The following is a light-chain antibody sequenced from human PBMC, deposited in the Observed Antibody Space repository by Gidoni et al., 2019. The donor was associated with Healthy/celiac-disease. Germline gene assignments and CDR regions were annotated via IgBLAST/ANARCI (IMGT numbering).Light chain of an antibody. CDR2: DAS. J-gene: IGKJ1*01. CDR3: QQYDNLPRT. Sequence: DIQMTQSPSSLSASVGDRVTITCQASQDISNYLNWYQQKPGKAPKRLIYDASNLETGVPSRFSGSGSGTDFTFTISSLQAEDIATYYCQQYDNLPRTFGQGTKVEIK. V-gene: IGKV1-33*01. CDR1: QDISNY.